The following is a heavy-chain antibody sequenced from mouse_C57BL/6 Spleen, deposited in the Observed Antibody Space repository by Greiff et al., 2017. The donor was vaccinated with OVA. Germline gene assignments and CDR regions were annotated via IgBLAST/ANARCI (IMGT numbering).Heavy chain of an antibody. CDR3: ARAIDSSPD. V-gene: IGHV1-59*01. CDR1: GYTFTSYW. J-gene: IGHJ2*01. D-gene: IGHD3-2*02. CDR2: IDPSDSYT. Sequence: QVQLQQPGAELVRPGTSVKLSCKASGYTFTSYWMHWVKQRPGQGLEWIGVIDPSDSYTNYNQKFKGKATLTVDTSSSTAYMQLSSLTSEDSAVYYCARAIDSSPDWGQGTTLTVSS.